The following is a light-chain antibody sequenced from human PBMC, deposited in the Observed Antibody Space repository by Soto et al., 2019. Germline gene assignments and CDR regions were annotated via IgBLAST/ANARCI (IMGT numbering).Light chain of an antibody. CDR3: GSHAGNSNLV. CDR2: DDN. V-gene: IGLV1-51*01. Sequence: QSVMTQPPSVSAAPGQKVTISCSGSSSNIGGNSVSWYQQLPGTAPKLLIYDDNKRPSGIPDRFSGSKSGTSATLGITGFQTGDEADYYCGSHAGNSNLVFGGGTKLTVL. J-gene: IGLJ3*02. CDR1: SSNIGGNS.